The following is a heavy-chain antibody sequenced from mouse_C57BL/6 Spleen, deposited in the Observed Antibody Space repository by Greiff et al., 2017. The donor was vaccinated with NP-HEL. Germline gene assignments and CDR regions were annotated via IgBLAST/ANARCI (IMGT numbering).Heavy chain of an antibody. CDR1: GFTFTDYY. CDR2: IRNKANGYTT. V-gene: IGHV7-3*01. CDR3: ARPSYGSSPYYYAMDY. J-gene: IGHJ4*01. Sequence: EVQLVESGGGLVQPGGSLSLSCAASGFTFTDYYMSWVRQPPGKALEWLGFIRNKANGYTTEYSASVKGRFTISRDNSQSILYLQMNALRAEDSATYYCARPSYGSSPYYYAMDYWGQGTSVTVSS. D-gene: IGHD1-1*01.